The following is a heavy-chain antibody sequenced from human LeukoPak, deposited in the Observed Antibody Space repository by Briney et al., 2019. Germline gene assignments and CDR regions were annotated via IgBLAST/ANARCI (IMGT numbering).Heavy chain of an antibody. Sequence: PSETLSLTCTVSGGSISSSSYYWGWIRQPPGKGLEWIGSIYYSGSTYYNPSLKSRVTISVDTSKNQFSLKLSSVTAADTAVYYCARQNIGDYYYYGMDVWGQGTTVTVSS. CDR3: ARQNIGDYYYYGMDV. CDR2: IYYSGST. CDR1: GGSISSSSYY. V-gene: IGHV4-39*01. D-gene: IGHD5-12*01. J-gene: IGHJ6*02.